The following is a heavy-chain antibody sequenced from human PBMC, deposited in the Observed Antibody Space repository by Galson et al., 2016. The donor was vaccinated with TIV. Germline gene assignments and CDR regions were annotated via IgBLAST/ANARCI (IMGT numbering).Heavy chain of an antibody. J-gene: IGHJ4*02. CDR2: IFTGGSR. V-gene: IGHV3-53*05. CDR1: GFSVSNNH. CDR3: VRDKGDQIMAY. D-gene: IGHD2-21*02. Sequence: SLRLSCAASGFSVSNNHMSWVRQASGKGLEWVSLIFTGGSRYYADSVEGRFTIFRDNSKNTVDLQMDSLRPEDTALYYCVRDKGDQIMAYWGQGTLVAVSS.